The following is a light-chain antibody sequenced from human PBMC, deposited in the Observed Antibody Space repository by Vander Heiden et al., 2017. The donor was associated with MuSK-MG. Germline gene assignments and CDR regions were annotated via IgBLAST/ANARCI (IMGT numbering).Light chain of an antibody. CDR3: QSYDSSLSGSV. V-gene: IGLV1-40*01. CDR1: NSNIGAGYD. CDR2: ADT. Sequence: QSVLTQPPSVSGAPGQRVTISCTGSNSNIGAGYDVQWYQQLPGTAPNLLIYADTNRPSGVRDRFSGSKSGTSASLAITGLQAEDEADYYCQSYDSSLSGSVFGGGTKLTVL. J-gene: IGLJ3*02.